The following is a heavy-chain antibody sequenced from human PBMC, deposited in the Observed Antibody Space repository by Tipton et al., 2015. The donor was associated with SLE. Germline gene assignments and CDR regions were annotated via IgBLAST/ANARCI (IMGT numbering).Heavy chain of an antibody. V-gene: IGHV3-23*01. J-gene: IGHJ5*02. CDR2: ISGSGGNT. CDR3: AKSPGERYFDWLRFDP. Sequence: SLRLSCAASGFTFSNYAMNWVRQAPGKGLEWVSGISGSGGNTYYADSVKGRFTISRDNSKNTLYLQMNSLRAEDTAVYYCAKSPGERYFDWLRFDPWGQGTLVTVSS. D-gene: IGHD3-9*01. CDR1: GFTFSNYA.